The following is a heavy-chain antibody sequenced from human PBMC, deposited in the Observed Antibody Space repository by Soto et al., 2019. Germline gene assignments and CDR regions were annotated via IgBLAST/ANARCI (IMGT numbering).Heavy chain of an antibody. Sequence: QVQLVQSGAEVKKPGSSVKVSCKASGGTFSSYAISWVRQAPGQGLEWMGGIIPISGTANYAQKFQGRVRITADASTSTDYMELSSLRAEDTAVYYCARSQGSSTSLEIYYYYYYGMDVWGQGTTVTVSS. J-gene: IGHJ6*02. CDR2: IIPISGTA. CDR3: ARSQGSSTSLEIYYYYYYGMDV. V-gene: IGHV1-69*01. D-gene: IGHD2-2*01. CDR1: GGTFSSYA.